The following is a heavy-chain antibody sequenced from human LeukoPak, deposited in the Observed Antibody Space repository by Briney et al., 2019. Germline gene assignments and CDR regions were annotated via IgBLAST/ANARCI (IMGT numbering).Heavy chain of an antibody. CDR3: ARGDTMVRGVNVY. V-gene: IGHV1-2*02. CDR2: INPNSGGT. D-gene: IGHD3-10*01. J-gene: IGHJ4*02. Sequence: GASVKVSCKASGYTFTGYFMHWVRQAPGQGLEWMGWINPNSGGTNYAQKFQGRVTMTRDTSISTAYMELGRLRSDDTAVYYCARGDTMVRGVNVYWGQGTLVTVSS. CDR1: GYTFTGYF.